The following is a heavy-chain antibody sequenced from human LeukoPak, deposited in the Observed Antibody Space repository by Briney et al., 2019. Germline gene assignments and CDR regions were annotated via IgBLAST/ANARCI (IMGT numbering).Heavy chain of an antibody. CDR3: AKDSGGTYVYYYYYTDV. J-gene: IGHJ6*03. V-gene: IGHV3-23*01. Sequence: GGSLRLSCAASGFSFSTYAMSWVRQAPGKGLEWVSAISAGGATIYYADSVKGRFTVSRDNSKNTLYLHMNSLRAEDTAIYYCAKDSGGTYVYYYYYTDVWGKGTTVTVSS. CDR2: ISAGGATI. CDR1: GFSFSTYA. D-gene: IGHD1-26*01.